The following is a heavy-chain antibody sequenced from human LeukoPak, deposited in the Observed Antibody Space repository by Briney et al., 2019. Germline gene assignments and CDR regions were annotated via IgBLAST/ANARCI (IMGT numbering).Heavy chain of an antibody. CDR1: GFTFSSYA. J-gene: IGHJ4*02. CDR3: AKDYHIGAIAAANGQFDY. D-gene: IGHD6-13*01. Sequence: GGSLRLSCAASGFTFSSYAMSWARQAPGKGLEWVSAISGSGGSTYYADSVKGRFTISRDNSKNTLYLQMNSLRAEDTAVYYCAKDYHIGAIAAANGQFDYWGQGTLVTVSS. CDR2: ISGSGGST. V-gene: IGHV3-23*01.